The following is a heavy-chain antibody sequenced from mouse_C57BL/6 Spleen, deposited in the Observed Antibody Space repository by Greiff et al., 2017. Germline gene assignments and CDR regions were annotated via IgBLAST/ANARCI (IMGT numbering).Heavy chain of an antibody. CDR3: ASYYYGSSYFDD. Sequence: VQLQQSGAELVKPGASVKISCKASGYAFSSYWMNWVKQRPGKGLEWIGQIYPGDGDTNYNGKFKGKATLTADKSSSTAYMQLSSLTSEDSAVYFCASYYYGSSYFDDWGQGTTLTVSS. J-gene: IGHJ2*01. D-gene: IGHD1-1*01. CDR1: GYAFSSYW. CDR2: IYPGDGDT. V-gene: IGHV1-80*01.